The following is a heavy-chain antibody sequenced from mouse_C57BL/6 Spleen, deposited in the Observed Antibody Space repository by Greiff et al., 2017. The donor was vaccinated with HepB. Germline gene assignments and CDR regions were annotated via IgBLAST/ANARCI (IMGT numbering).Heavy chain of an antibody. J-gene: IGHJ4*01. Sequence: VQLKESGGGLVKPGGSLKLSCAASGFTFSDYGMHWVRQAPEKGLEWVAYISSGSSTIYYADTVKGRFTISRDNAKNTLFLQMTSLRSEDTAMYYCARDGSSPYYAMDYWGQGTSVTVSS. D-gene: IGHD1-1*01. V-gene: IGHV5-17*01. CDR2: ISSGSSTI. CDR3: ARDGSSPYYAMDY. CDR1: GFTFSDYG.